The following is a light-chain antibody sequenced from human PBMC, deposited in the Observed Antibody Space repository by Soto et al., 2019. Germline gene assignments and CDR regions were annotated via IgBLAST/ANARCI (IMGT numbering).Light chain of an antibody. J-gene: IGKJ4*01. CDR2: GAS. Sequence: EIVLTQSPGTLSLSPVQRATLSCRASQSIRSNSLAWYQQRPGQAPRLLIYGASSRATGIPDRFSGGGSGTDFSLTISRLETEDFSVYYCQQYGSSPLTFGGGTKVDIK. V-gene: IGKV3-20*01. CDR1: QSIRSNS. CDR3: QQYGSSPLT.